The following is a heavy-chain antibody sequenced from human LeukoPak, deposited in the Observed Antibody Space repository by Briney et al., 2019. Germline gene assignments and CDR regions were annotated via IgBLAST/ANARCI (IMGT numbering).Heavy chain of an antibody. CDR3: ARVLSKAASYYYYMDV. CDR1: GGSISSSSCY. D-gene: IGHD6-13*01. CDR2: IYYSGST. J-gene: IGHJ6*03. Sequence: PSETLSLTCTVSGGSISSSSCYWGWIRQPPGKGLEWIGSIYYSGSTYYNPSLKSRVTISVDTSKNQFSLKLSSVTAADTAVYYCARVLSKAASYYYYMDVWGKGTTVTISS. V-gene: IGHV4-39*07.